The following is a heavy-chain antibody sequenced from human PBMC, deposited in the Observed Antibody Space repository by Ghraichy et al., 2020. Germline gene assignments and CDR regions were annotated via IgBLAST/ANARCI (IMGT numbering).Heavy chain of an antibody. CDR2: IKSKTDGETT. CDR3: TTDLYYGDY. J-gene: IGHJ4*02. V-gene: IGHV3-15*01. CDR1: GLIFSNAW. Sequence: GESLNISCVASGLIFSNAWMSWVRQAPGKGLEWVGRIKSKTDGETTDYAAPVKGRFTISRDDSRNTLYLEMNSLKSEDTAVYHCTTDLYYGDYWGQGTLVTVSS.